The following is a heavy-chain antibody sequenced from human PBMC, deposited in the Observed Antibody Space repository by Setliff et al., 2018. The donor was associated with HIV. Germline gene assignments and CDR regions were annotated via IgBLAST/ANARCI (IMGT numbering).Heavy chain of an antibody. CDR1: DYSISSDYY. V-gene: IGHV4-38-2*01. CDR3: ARPSAGGGYNYWYFDL. CDR2: FSPRGRT. D-gene: IGHD5-12*01. Sequence: SETLSLTCAVSDYSISSDYYWGWIRQPPGKGLEWIGSFSPRGRTYQNASLKSRVTISVDRSKNQFSLKLTSVTAADTAIYYCARPSAGGGYNYWYFDLWGRGTLVTVSS. J-gene: IGHJ2*01.